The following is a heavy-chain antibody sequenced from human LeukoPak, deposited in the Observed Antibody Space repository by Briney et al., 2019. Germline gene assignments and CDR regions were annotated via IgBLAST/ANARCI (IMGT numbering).Heavy chain of an antibody. J-gene: IGHJ6*03. Sequence: SETLSLTYTVSGGSISSYYWSWIRQPPGKGLEWIGYIYTSGSTNYNPSLKSRVTISVDTSKNQFSLKLSSVTTADTAVYYCARLRRPANYYYYMDVWGKGTTVTVSS. CDR2: IYTSGST. CDR1: GGSISSYY. CDR3: ARLRRPANYYYYMDV. V-gene: IGHV4-4*09.